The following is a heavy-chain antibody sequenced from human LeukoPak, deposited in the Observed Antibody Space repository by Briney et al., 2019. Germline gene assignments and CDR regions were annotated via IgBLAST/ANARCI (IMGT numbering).Heavy chain of an antibody. CDR3: SRDPSHGDYFRAFDY. CDR2: ISYDGTT. CDR1: GFTFSRYA. V-gene: IGHV3-30*04. Sequence: GRSLRLSCAASGFTFSRYAMHWVRQAPGKGLEWVAVISYDGTTAYSVKGRCTISRDNSTNKLYLQVNRLRDDDTAAYEFSRDPSHGDYFRAFDYWGQGTLVTVST. J-gene: IGHJ4*02. D-gene: IGHD4-17*01.